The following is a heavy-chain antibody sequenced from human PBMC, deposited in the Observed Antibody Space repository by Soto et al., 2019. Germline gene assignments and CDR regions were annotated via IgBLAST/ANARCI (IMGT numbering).Heavy chain of an antibody. D-gene: IGHD1-1*01. CDR1: GFTLGNYW. Sequence: EVQLVESGEGLVQSGGSLRLSCAASGFTLGNYWMHWVRQAPGKGLVWVSRINDYGTTINYAESVEGRFIISRDDAKSEVYLQMNNLRAEDSAVYYCARGGLEPFDYWGQGALVTVSS. V-gene: IGHV3-74*01. CDR3: ARGGLEPFDY. J-gene: IGHJ4*02. CDR2: INDYGTTI.